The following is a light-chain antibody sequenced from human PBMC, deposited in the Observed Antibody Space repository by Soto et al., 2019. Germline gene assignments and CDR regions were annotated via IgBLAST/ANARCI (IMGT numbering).Light chain of an antibody. CDR3: CSYAGNYTLI. CDR1: SSDIGSYNL. Sequence: QSALTQPASVSGSPGQSITISCTGTSSDIGSYNLVSWYQHHPGKAPKLLIFEGSKRPSGVSGRFSGSKSGDTASLTISGLQADDEADYFCCSYAGNYTLILGGGTKLTVL. J-gene: IGLJ2*01. CDR2: EGS. V-gene: IGLV2-23*01.